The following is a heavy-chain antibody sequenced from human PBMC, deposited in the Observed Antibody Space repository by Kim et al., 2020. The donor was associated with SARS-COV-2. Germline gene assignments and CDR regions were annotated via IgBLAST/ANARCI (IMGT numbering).Heavy chain of an antibody. CDR2: INSDGSSI. Sequence: GGSLRLSCAASGLTFSGYWMHWVRQAPGKGLVWVSRINSDGSSISYADSVKGRFTISRDNAKNTLYLQMNSLRADDTAVYYCARGPYSSGWRAFDYWGQGTLVTVSS. J-gene: IGHJ4*02. CDR1: GLTFSGYW. V-gene: IGHV3-74*01. CDR3: ARGPYSSGWRAFDY. D-gene: IGHD6-19*01.